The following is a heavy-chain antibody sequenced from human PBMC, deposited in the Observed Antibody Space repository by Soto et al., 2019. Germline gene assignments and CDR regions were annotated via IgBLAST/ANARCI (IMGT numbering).Heavy chain of an antibody. D-gene: IGHD6-13*01. Sequence: QVQLVESGGGVVQPGRSLRLSCAASGFTFSSYGMHWVRQAPGKGLEWVAVIWYDGSNKYYADSVKGRFTISRDNSKNTLYLHMNSLRAEDTAVYYCARDSGYSSSWYAAFDIWGQGTMVTVSS. CDR1: GFTFSSYG. V-gene: IGHV3-33*01. CDR3: ARDSGYSSSWYAAFDI. CDR2: IWYDGSNK. J-gene: IGHJ3*02.